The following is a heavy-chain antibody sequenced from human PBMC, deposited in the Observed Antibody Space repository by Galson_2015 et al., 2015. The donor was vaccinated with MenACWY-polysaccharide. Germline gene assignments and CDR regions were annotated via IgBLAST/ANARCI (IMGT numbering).Heavy chain of an antibody. CDR1: GFTFTSYG. CDR3: AKDSTDFWAVAGRFDH. Sequence: SLRLSCAASGFTFTSYGMSWVRQAPGKGLEWVSAIRSGGTDTYYADSVKGRFTISRDNSKNTLYLQMNSLRAEDTAVYYCAKDSTDFWAVAGRFDHWGQGTPVTVSS. D-gene: IGHD3/OR15-3a*01. CDR2: IRSGGTDT. V-gene: IGHV3-23*01. J-gene: IGHJ5*01.